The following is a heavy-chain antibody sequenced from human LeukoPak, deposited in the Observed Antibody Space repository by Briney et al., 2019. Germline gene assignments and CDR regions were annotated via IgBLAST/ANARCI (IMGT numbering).Heavy chain of an antibody. D-gene: IGHD2-2*01. CDR1: GGSISSYY. J-gene: IGHJ6*03. Sequence: SETLSLTCTVSGGSISSYYWSWIRQPAGKGLEWTGRIYTSGSTNYNPSLKSRVTMSVDTSKNQFSLKLSSVTAADTAVYYCAGQQDIVVVPASYYYMDVWGKGTTVTVSS. CDR2: IYTSGST. V-gene: IGHV4-4*07. CDR3: AGQQDIVVVPASYYYMDV.